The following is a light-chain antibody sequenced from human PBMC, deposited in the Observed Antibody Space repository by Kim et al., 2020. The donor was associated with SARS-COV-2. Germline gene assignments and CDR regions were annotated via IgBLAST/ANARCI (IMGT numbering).Light chain of an antibody. CDR2: RDS. J-gene: IGLJ3*02. Sequence: SYELTQPLSVSVSLGQTARITCGGNNIGSKNVHWYQQKPGQAPVVVIYRDSNRPSGIPERFSGSNSGNTATLTISRAQAGDEADYYCQVWDSSTAVFGGG. CDR1: NIGSKN. CDR3: QVWDSSTAV. V-gene: IGLV3-9*01.